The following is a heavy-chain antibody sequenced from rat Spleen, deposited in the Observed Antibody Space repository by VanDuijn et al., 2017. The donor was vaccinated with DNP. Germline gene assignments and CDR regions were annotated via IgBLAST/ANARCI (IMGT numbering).Heavy chain of an antibody. V-gene: IGHV5-20*01. Sequence: EVQLVESGGGPVQPGRSLKLSCVASGFTFSNYWMTWVRQAPKKGLEWVASISSGGAGTYYPDSVKDRFTVSRDNAKSTLYLQMDSLRSEDTATYYCATDGLQFNYGGYDYWGQGVMVTVSS. J-gene: IGHJ2*01. CDR2: ISSGGAGT. D-gene: IGHD1-11*01. CDR1: GFTFSNYW. CDR3: ATDGLQFNYGGYDY.